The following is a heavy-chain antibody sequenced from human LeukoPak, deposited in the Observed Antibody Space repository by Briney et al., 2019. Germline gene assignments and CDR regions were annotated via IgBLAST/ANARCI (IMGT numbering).Heavy chain of an antibody. Sequence: ASVKVSCKASGYTFTGYYIHWVRQAPGQGLEWMGIINPSGGSTSYAQKFQGRVTMTRDTSTSTVYMELSSLRAEDTAVYYCARSYSYGYGAFDIWGQGTMVTVSS. D-gene: IGHD5-18*01. CDR2: INPSGGST. J-gene: IGHJ3*02. CDR3: ARSYSYGYGAFDI. CDR1: GYTFTGYY. V-gene: IGHV1-46*01.